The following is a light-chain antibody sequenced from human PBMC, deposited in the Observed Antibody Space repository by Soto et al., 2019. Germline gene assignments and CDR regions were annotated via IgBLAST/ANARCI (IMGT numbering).Light chain of an antibody. V-gene: IGKV3D-20*02. CDR3: QQRTNWPQLT. CDR1: QSVSSSY. CDR2: GAS. Sequence: IVLTQSACTLSLSPGERATLSCRASQSVSSSYLAWYQQKPGQAPRLLIYGASSRATGIPDRFSGSGSGTDFTLTISRLEPEDFAVYYCQQRTNWPQLTFGGGTKVDIK. J-gene: IGKJ4*01.